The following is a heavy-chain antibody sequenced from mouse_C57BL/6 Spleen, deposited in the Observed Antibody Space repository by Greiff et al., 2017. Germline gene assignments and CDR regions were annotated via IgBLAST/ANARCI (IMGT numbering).Heavy chain of an antibody. V-gene: IGHV1-55*01. Sequence: QVQLQQPGAELVKPGASVKMSCKASGYTFTSYWITWVKQRPGQGLEWIGDIYPGSGSTNYNEKFKGKAPLTVDTSSSTAYMQLSSLTSEDSAVYYCARSLLQRFPLDYWGKGTTLTVSS. J-gene: IGHJ2*01. CDR2: IYPGSGST. CDR1: GYTFTSYW. CDR3: ARSLLQRFPLDY. D-gene: IGHD1-1*01.